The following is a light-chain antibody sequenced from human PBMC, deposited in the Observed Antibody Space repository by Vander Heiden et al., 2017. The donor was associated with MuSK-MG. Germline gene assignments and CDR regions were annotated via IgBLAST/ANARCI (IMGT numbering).Light chain of an antibody. Sequence: EIVLTQSPGTLSLSPGERATLSCRASQSVSRHLAWYQHKPGQAPRLLIYGASSRATGIPDRFSGSGSGTDFTLTISRLEPEDFAVYYCLQYGSAPRTFGQGTKVEIK. V-gene: IGKV3-20*01. CDR3: LQYGSAPRT. J-gene: IGKJ1*01. CDR2: GAS. CDR1: QSVSRH.